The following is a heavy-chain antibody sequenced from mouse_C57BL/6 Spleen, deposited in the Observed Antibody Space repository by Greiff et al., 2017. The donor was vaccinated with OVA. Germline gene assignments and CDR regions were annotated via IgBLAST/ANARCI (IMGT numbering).Heavy chain of an antibody. Sequence: QVQLQQSGPELVKPGASVKISCKASGYAFSSSWMNWVKQRPGKGLEWIGRIYPGDGDTTYNGKFKGKATLTVDKSSSTAYMQLSSLTSEDSAVYFCARAPRWDWYFDVWGTGTTVTVSA. CDR1: GYAFSSSW. V-gene: IGHV1-82*01. D-gene: IGHD4-1*01. J-gene: IGHJ1*03. CDR2: IYPGDGDT. CDR3: ARAPRWDWYFDV.